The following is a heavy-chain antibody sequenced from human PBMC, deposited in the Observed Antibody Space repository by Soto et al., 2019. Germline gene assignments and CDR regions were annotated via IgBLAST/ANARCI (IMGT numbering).Heavy chain of an antibody. CDR3: ARDLKYCTNGVCYPSDYGMDV. CDR1: GFTFSSYA. D-gene: IGHD2-8*01. J-gene: IGHJ6*02. CDR2: ISYDGSNK. Sequence: SLRLSCAASGFTFSSYAMHWVRQSPGKGLEWVAVISYDGSNKYYADSVKGRFTISRDNSKNTLYLQMNSLRAEDTAVYYCARDLKYCTNGVCYPSDYGMDVWGQGTTVTVSS. V-gene: IGHV3-30-3*01.